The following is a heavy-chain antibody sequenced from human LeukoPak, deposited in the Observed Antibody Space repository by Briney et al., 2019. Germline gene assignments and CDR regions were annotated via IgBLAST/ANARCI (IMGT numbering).Heavy chain of an antibody. Sequence: PGGSLRLSCAASGFTFSNAWMSWVRQAPGKGLEWVGRIKSKTDGGTTDYAAPVKGRFTISRDDSKNTLYLQMNSLRAEDTAVYYCANEHSIGYYYFEYWGQGTLVTVSS. CDR1: GFTFSNAW. CDR2: IKSKTDGGTT. CDR3: ANEHSIGYYYFEY. V-gene: IGHV3-15*01. D-gene: IGHD3-22*01. J-gene: IGHJ4*02.